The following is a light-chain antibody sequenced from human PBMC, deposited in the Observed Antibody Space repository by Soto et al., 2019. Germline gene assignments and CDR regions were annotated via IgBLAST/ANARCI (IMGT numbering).Light chain of an antibody. Sequence: EVVLTQYPSTLSLSAGERSALSCRASQSVSNNYLAWYQQKPGQAPRLLIYGASNRATGIPDRFSGSGSGTDFTLTISRLEPEDFAVYYCQQYGSSGTFGQGSKVAIK. V-gene: IGKV3-20*01. CDR1: QSVSNNY. CDR3: QQYGSSGT. CDR2: GAS. J-gene: IGKJ1*01.